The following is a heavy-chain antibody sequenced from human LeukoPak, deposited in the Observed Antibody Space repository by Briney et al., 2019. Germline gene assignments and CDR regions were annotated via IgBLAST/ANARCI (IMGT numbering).Heavy chain of an antibody. CDR1: GFTFSNAW. CDR3: TTCGYSGYDSNY. CDR2: IKRETGSGTT. J-gene: IGHJ4*02. V-gene: IGHV3-15*01. D-gene: IGHD5-12*01. Sequence: GGSLRLSCAASGFTFSNAWMTWVRQAPGKGLEWVGRIKRETGSGTTDYAVPGKSRFTISRDDSKDTLYLQMNSLIMADTGVYYCTTCGYSGYDSNYWGQGVLVTVSS.